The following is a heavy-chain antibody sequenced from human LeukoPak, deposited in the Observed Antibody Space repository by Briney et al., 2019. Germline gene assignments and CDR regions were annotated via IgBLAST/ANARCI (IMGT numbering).Heavy chain of an antibody. D-gene: IGHD3-22*01. J-gene: IGHJ4*02. V-gene: IGHV1-18*01. CDR3: AREGLLDSSGYYYVGF. Sequence: ASVKVSCKASGYTFSGYYMHWVRQAPGQGLEWMGWISAYDGRTNYAQKLQGRLTLTTETSTKTAYMELRSLTSDDTAVYYCAREGLLDSSGYYYVGFWGQGTLVTVSS. CDR2: ISAYDGRT. CDR1: GYTFSGYY.